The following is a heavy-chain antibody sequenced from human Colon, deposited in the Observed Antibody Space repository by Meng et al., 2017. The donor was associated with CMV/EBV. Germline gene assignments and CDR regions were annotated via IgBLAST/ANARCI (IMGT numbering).Heavy chain of an antibody. V-gene: IGHV1-2*02. Sequence: ASVKVSCKTSGYAFTNYYVHWVRQAPGQGLEWMGWINPNNGATNYDQKFQDRVTMTRDTSITTAYMELSRLRVDDTAVYYCARGFDFWRGSDFDYWGQGTLVTVSS. J-gene: IGHJ4*02. CDR3: ARGFDFWRGSDFDY. CDR1: GYAFTNYY. D-gene: IGHD3-3*01. CDR2: INPNNGAT.